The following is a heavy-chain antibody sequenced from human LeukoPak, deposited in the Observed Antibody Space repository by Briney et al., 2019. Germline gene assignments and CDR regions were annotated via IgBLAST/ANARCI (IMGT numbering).Heavy chain of an antibody. CDR2: IYHSGSA. CDR1: GGSISSGGYS. D-gene: IGHD2-15*01. J-gene: IGHJ3*02. Sequence: SQTLSLTCAVSGGSISSGGYSWGWIRQPPGKGLEWIGYIYHSGSAYYNPSLNSRVTISVDRSKNQFSLKLSSVTAADTAVYYCARAGDLIVVAMGAFDIWGQGTMVTVSS. V-gene: IGHV4-30-2*01. CDR3: ARAGDLIVVAMGAFDI.